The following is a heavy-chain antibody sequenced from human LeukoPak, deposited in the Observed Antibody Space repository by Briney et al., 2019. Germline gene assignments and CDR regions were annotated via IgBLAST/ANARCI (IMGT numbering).Heavy chain of an antibody. Sequence: ASVKVSCKASGYTFTSYGISWVRQAPGQGLEWMGWISAYNGNTNYAQKLQGRVIMTTDTSTSTAYMELRSLRSDDTAVYYCARGKNDHDILTGLTEFDYWGQGTLVTVSS. D-gene: IGHD3-9*01. CDR2: ISAYNGNT. J-gene: IGHJ4*02. V-gene: IGHV1-18*01. CDR1: GYTFTSYG. CDR3: ARGKNDHDILTGLTEFDY.